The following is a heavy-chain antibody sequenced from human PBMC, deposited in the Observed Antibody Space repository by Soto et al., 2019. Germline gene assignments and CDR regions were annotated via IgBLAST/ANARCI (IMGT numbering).Heavy chain of an antibody. J-gene: IGHJ4*02. CDR3: ARAALYGYDY. Sequence: GGSLRLSCAASGFTFSSYGMNWVRQAPGKGLEWVSYIGSRSTTIHYADSVKGRFTISRDNAKNSLYLQMNSLRDEDTAVYYCARAALYGYDYWGQGTLGTVSS. CDR2: IGSRSTTI. D-gene: IGHD4-17*01. CDR1: GFTFSSYG. V-gene: IGHV3-48*02.